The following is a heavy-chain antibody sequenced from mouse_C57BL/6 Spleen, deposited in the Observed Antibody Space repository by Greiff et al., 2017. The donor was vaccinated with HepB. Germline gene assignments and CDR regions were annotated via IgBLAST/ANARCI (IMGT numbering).Heavy chain of an antibody. J-gene: IGHJ4*01. CDR3: TRDRGYGRGYYYAMDY. Sequence: EVQLVESGEGLVKPGGSLKLSCAASGFTFSSYAMSWVRQTPEKRLEWVAYISSGGDYIYYADTVKGRFTLSRDNARNTLYLQMSSLKSEDTAMYYCTRDRGYGRGYYYAMDYWGQGTSVTVSS. D-gene: IGHD1-1*01. CDR2: ISSGGDYI. CDR1: GFTFSSYA. V-gene: IGHV5-9-1*02.